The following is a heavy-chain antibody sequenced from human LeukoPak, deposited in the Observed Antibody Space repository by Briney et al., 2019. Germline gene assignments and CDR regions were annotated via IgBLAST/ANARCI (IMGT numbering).Heavy chain of an antibody. CDR3: ARTFTVTDFDY. CDR1: GGSIASSSYY. J-gene: IGHJ4*02. V-gene: IGHV4-39*07. Sequence: PSETLSLTCTVSGGSIASSSYYWGWIRQPPGKGLEWIGSIYYTGSTYYNPSLKSRVTISVDTSKNQFSLKLSSVTAADTAVYYCARTFTVTDFDYWGQGTLVTVSS. CDR2: IYYTGST. D-gene: IGHD4-17*01.